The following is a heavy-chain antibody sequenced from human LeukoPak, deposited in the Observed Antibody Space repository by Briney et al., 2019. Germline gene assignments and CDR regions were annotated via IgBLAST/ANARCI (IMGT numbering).Heavy chain of an antibody. Sequence: SETLSLTRAVYVESFRGYYSSCIRDPPGKGREWIGEINHSGSTNYNPSLKSRVTISVDTSKNQFSLKRSSVTAADTAVYYCASRPPSSRVAFDIWGQGTMVTVSS. CDR3: ASRPPSSRVAFDI. D-gene: IGHD6-6*01. CDR2: INHSGST. J-gene: IGHJ3*02. V-gene: IGHV4-34*01. CDR1: VESFRGYY.